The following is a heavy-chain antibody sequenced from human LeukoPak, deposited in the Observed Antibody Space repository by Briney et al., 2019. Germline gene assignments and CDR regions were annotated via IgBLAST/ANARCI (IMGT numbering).Heavy chain of an antibody. V-gene: IGHV4-34*01. CDR1: GGSFSGYY. J-gene: IGHJ4*02. D-gene: IGHD6-13*01. CDR3: ARGRTIAAAGTNFDY. Sequence: PSETLSLTCAVYGGSFSGYYWSWIRQPPGKGLEWIGEINHSGSTNYNPSLKSRVTISVDTSKNQFSLKLSSVTAADTAVYYCARGRTIAAAGTNFDYWGQGTLVTVSS. CDR2: INHSGST.